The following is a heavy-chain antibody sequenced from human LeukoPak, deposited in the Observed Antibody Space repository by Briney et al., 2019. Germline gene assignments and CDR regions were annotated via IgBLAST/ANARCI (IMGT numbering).Heavy chain of an antibody. CDR3: AKQGSVDSGGYDAFDI. CDR1: GYSFTSYW. CDR2: IFPGDSDT. D-gene: IGHD4-23*01. J-gene: IGHJ3*02. V-gene: IGHV5-51*01. Sequence: GESLKISCKGSGYSFTSYWIGWVRQLPGKGLECMGIIFPGDSDTRYNPSFQGQVTISADKSISTAYLQWSSLTASDTAVYYCAKQGSVDSGGYDAFDIWGQGAMVTVSS.